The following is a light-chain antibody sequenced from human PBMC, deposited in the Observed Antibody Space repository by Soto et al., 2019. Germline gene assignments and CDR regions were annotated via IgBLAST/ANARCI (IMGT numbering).Light chain of an antibody. CDR3: EQYYSYPPWT. Sequence: AIRLTQSPSSLSASTGDRVTITCRASQGISSYLAWYQQKPGIAPKLLIYAASTLQSGVPSRFSGSGSGTDFTLTISCLQSEDFATYYCEQYYSYPPWTFGQGTKVEIK. CDR2: AAS. V-gene: IGKV1-8*01. J-gene: IGKJ1*01. CDR1: QGISSY.